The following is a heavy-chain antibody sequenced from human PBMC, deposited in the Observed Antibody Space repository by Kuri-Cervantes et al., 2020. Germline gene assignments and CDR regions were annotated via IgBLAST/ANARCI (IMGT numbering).Heavy chain of an antibody. J-gene: IGHJ3*02. CDR3: ARGSSITVTIKAFDI. CDR1: EFTFSTYA. Sequence: GGSLRLSCAASEFTFSTYAMHWVRQAPGKGLEWVATIAYNGNNKFYADSVKGRFTLSRDNSKSTLYLQMNSQRPEDTAVYYCARGSSITVTIKAFDIWGQGTMVTVSS. D-gene: IGHD4-17*01. CDR2: IAYNGNNK. V-gene: IGHV3-30-3*01.